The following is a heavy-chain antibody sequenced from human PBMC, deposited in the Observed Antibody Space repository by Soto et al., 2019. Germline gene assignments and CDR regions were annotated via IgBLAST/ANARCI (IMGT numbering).Heavy chain of an antibody. Sequence: QVQLMESGGGVVQPGRSLRLSCAASGFTFSSYGMHWVRQAPGKGLEWVAVISYDGSNKYYADSVKGRFTISRDNSKNTLYLQMNSLRAEDTAVYYCAKDLPPIAAPAFDYWGQGTLVTVSS. V-gene: IGHV3-30*18. J-gene: IGHJ4*02. CDR2: ISYDGSNK. D-gene: IGHD6-6*01. CDR3: AKDLPPIAAPAFDY. CDR1: GFTFSSYG.